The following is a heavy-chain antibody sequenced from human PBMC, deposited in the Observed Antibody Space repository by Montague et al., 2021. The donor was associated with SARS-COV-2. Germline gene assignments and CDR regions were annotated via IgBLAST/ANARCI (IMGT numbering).Heavy chain of an antibody. V-gene: IGHV3-30*18. CDR1: GFTFGSYG. J-gene: IGHJ4*02. CDR2: ISYDGSNK. Sequence: SLRLSCAASGFTFGSYGMHWVRQAPGKGLEWVAVISYDGSNKYYADSVKGRFTISRDNSKNTLYLQMNSLRAEDTAVYYCANLYSDYGGEVDYWGQGTLVTVSS. D-gene: IGHD4-11*01. CDR3: ANLYSDYGGEVDY.